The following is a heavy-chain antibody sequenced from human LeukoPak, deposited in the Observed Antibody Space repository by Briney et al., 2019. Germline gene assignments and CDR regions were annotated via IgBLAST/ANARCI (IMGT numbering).Heavy chain of an antibody. J-gene: IGHJ4*02. V-gene: IGHV4-59*08. Sequence: SETLSLTCSVSGGSMNSYYWSWIRQSPGKGLEWIGYTYYSGSTNYNPSLKSRVTISVDTSKNQFSLKLSSVTAADTAVYYCARHVWLQPFDYWGQGTLVTVSS. D-gene: IGHD3-9*01. CDR1: GGSMNSYY. CDR3: ARHVWLQPFDY. CDR2: TYYSGST.